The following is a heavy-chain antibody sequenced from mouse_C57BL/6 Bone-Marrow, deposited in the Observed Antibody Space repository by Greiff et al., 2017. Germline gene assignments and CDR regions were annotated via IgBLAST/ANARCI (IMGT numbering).Heavy chain of an antibody. CDR1: GFTFNTYA. CDR2: IRSKSSNYAT. J-gene: IGHJ3*01. Sequence: EVQLVESGGGLVQPKGSLKLSCAASGFTFNTYAMHWVRQAPGKGLEWVARIRSKSSNYATYYADSVKDRFTISRDDSQSMLYLQMNNLKTEDTAMYFCVGERIYYYGSSKAWFAYWGQGTLVTVSA. CDR3: VGERIYYYGSSKAWFAY. V-gene: IGHV10-3*01. D-gene: IGHD1-1*01.